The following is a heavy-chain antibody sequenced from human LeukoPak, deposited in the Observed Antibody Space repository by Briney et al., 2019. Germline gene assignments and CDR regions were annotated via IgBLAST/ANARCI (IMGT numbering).Heavy chain of an antibody. D-gene: IGHD3-22*01. CDR1: GGTFNSYS. J-gene: IGHJ4*02. CDR3: ARDPLDYYDSSGPPNGY. Sequence: SVTVSCKASGGTFNSYSISWVRQAPGQGLEWMGRIIPILGIANYAQKFQGRVTITADKSTSTAYMELSSLRSEDTAVYYCARDPLDYYDSSGPPNGYWGQGTLVTVSS. V-gene: IGHV1-69*04. CDR2: IIPILGIA.